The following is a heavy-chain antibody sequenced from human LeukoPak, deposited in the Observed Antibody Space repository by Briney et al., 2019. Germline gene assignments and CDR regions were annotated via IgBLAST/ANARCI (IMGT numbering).Heavy chain of an antibody. CDR3: ARDRRELRARYYGMDV. CDR1: GYTFTGYS. V-gene: IGHV1-2*02. D-gene: IGHD1-7*01. CDR2: INPNNGGT. J-gene: IGHJ6*02. Sequence: GASVKVCCKASGYTFTGYSMHSVRQSPGQGLEWMGWINPNNGGTNYAQNFKGRVTMTRDTSISTAYMELSRLRSDDTAVYYWARDRRELRARYYGMDVWGQGATVTVSS.